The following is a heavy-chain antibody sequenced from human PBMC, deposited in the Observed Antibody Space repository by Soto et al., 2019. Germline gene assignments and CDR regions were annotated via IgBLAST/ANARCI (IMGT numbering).Heavy chain of an antibody. D-gene: IGHD1-26*01. CDR3: ARVVGVGATYNWFDP. CDR2: IYHNGST. CDR1: GGSISSGGYS. J-gene: IGHJ5*02. Sequence: PSETLSLTCTVSGGSISSGGYSWSWIRQPPGKGLEWIGYIYHNGSTYYNPSLKSRVTISVDRSKNQFSLKLSSVTAADTAVYYCARVVGVGATYNWFDPWGQGTLVTVSS. V-gene: IGHV4-30-2*01.